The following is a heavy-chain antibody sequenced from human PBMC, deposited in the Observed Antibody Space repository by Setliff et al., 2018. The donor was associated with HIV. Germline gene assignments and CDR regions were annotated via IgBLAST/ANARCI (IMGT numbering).Heavy chain of an antibody. CDR2: IIPIFGTP. V-gene: IGHV1-69*05. CDR1: GGIFSRFA. Sequence: ASVKVSCKASGGIFSRFAFSWVRQAPGQGLEWMGGIIPIFGTPNYAQKFQGRVTITTDESTNTVYMELYSLTSEDTAVYYCARVPPRIAVAGLYMDVWGKGTTVTVSS. J-gene: IGHJ6*03. D-gene: IGHD6-19*01. CDR3: ARVPPRIAVAGLYMDV.